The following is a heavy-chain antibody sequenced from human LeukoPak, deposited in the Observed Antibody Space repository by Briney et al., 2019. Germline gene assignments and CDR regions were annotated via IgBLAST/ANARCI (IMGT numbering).Heavy chain of an antibody. CDR1: GGTFSRND. CDR3: ARDSPGETDYYYYYYMDV. Sequence: GASVKVSCKASGGTFSRNDISWVRQAPGQGLEWMGGIMPLFGTAKNAQKFQGRVTITADKSTSTAYTELSSLRSEDTAVYYCARDSPGETDYYYYYYMDVWGKGTTVTVSS. CDR2: IMPLFGTA. J-gene: IGHJ6*03. V-gene: IGHV1-69*06. D-gene: IGHD4-17*01.